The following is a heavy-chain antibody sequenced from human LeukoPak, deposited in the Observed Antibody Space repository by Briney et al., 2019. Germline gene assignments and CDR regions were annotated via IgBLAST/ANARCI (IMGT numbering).Heavy chain of an antibody. CDR2: ISGSGGST. D-gene: IGHD1-26*01. CDR3: AKGWDHFDY. J-gene: IGHJ4*02. V-gene: IGHV3-23*01. CDR1: GFTFSSYA. Sequence: GTLTLSCAASGFTFSSYALSWVRQAPGKGLEWVSAISGSGGSTYYADSVKGRFTISRDNSKNTLYLQMNSLRAEDTAVYYCAKGWDHFDYWGQGTLVTVSS.